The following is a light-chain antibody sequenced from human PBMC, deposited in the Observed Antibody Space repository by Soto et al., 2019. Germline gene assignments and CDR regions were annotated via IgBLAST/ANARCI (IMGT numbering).Light chain of an antibody. CDR1: QSISSW. CDR3: QQYNNFLT. Sequence: DIQMTQSPSALSASVGDRVTITCRASQSISSWLAWYQQKPGKAPRLLIYDASYLERGVPSRFSGSGSGTDFTLTISDLQPDDLGTYYCQQYNNFLTFGPGTKVEI. CDR2: DAS. J-gene: IGKJ1*01. V-gene: IGKV1-5*01.